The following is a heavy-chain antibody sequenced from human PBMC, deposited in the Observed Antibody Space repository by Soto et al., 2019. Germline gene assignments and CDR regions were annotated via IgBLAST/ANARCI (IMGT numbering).Heavy chain of an antibody. CDR3: ARGRDAAMVAKGNWFDP. CDR2: IDHRGTT. J-gene: IGHJ5*02. CDR1: GGSFSDYC. Sequence: QVQLQQWGAGLLKPSETLSLTCTVYGGSFSDYCWSWVRQPPGKGLQWIGEIDHRGTTFFNPSLKSRATLSIDTSKTQFSRNLGSVTAADTAMYYCARGRDAAMVAKGNWFDPWGQGTLVTVSS. D-gene: IGHD5-18*01. V-gene: IGHV4-34*01.